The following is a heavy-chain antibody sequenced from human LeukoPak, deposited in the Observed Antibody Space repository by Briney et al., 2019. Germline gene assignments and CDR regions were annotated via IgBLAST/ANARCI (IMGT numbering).Heavy chain of an antibody. CDR3: ARARGRSLITTIDY. J-gene: IGHJ4*02. D-gene: IGHD3-22*01. CDR1: GYTFTSYG. V-gene: IGHV1-18*01. CDR2: ISAYNGNT. Sequence: ASVKVSCKASGYTFTSYGISWVRQAPGQGLEWMGWISAYNGNTNYAQKLQGRVTMTTDTSTSTAYMELRSLRADDTAVYYCARARGRSLITTIDYWGQGTLVTVSS.